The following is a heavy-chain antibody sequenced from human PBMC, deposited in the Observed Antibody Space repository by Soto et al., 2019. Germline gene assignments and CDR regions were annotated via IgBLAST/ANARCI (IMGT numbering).Heavy chain of an antibody. V-gene: IGHV3-11*01. CDR3: ASWGRYCSSTTCYAWFDP. D-gene: IGHD2-2*01. CDR2: ISGSGSSI. CDR1: GFTFSDYY. J-gene: IGHJ5*02. Sequence: PGGSLRLSCAASGFTFSDYYMNWIRQAPGKGLEWVSYISGSGSSIYYADSVKGRFTISRDNAENSLYLQMDSLRAEDTAVYYCASWGRYCSSTTCYAWFDPWGQGTLVTVSS.